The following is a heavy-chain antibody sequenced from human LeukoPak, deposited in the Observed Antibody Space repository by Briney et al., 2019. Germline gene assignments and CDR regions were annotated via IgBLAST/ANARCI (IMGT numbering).Heavy chain of an antibody. CDR1: GFTFNKFA. D-gene: IGHD4-23*01. CDR3: ARDPYGGNAGLGAFDI. J-gene: IGHJ3*02. Sequence: GGSLRLSCAASGFTFNKFAMSWVRQAPGKGLEWVSGIIENGGETYYADSVRGRFTISRDNAKNSLYLQMNSLRAEDTAVYYCARDPYGGNAGLGAFDIWGQGTMVTVSS. V-gene: IGHV3-23*01. CDR2: IIENGGET.